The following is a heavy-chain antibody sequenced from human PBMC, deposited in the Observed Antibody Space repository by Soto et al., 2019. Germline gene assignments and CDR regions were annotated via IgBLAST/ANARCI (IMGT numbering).Heavy chain of an antibody. CDR1: GYTFTSYD. CDR2: MNPNSGNT. J-gene: IGHJ5*02. D-gene: IGHD2-15*01. CDR3: ARGQSGGHRRNNWFDP. V-gene: IGHV1-8*01. Sequence: QVQLVQSGAEVKKPGAAVKVSCKASGYTFTSYDINWVRQATGQGLEWMGWMNPNSGNTGYAQKFQGRVTMTRNTSISTAYMELSSLGSEDTAVYYCARGQSGGHRRNNWFDPWGQGTLVTVSS.